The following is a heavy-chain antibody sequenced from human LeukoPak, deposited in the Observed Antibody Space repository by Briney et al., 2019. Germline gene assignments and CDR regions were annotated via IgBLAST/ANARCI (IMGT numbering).Heavy chain of an antibody. CDR3: ATTTYDSSGYYSMGAFDI. J-gene: IGHJ3*02. V-gene: IGHV3-23*01. D-gene: IGHD3-22*01. Sequence: GGSLRLSCAASGFTFSSYAMSWVRQAPGKGLDWVSAISCSGGSTYYADSVKGRFTISRDNSKNTLYLQMNSLRAEDTAVYYCATTTYDSSGYYSMGAFDIWGQGTMVTVSS. CDR2: ISCSGGST. CDR1: GFTFSSYA.